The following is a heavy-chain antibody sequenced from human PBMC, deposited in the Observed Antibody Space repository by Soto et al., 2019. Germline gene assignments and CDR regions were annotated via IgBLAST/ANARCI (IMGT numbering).Heavy chain of an antibody. J-gene: IGHJ6*02. CDR1: GGTFSSYT. V-gene: IGHV1-69*02. CDR3: ASLMSSGYYYGMDV. D-gene: IGHD3-10*01. Sequence: QVQLVQSGAEVKKPGSSVKVSCKASGGTFSSYTISWVRQAPGQGLEWMGRIIPILGITKYAQKFQGRVTITADKSTSTAYMELSSLRSEDTAVYYCASLMSSGYYYGMDVWGQGTTVTVSS. CDR2: IIPILGIT.